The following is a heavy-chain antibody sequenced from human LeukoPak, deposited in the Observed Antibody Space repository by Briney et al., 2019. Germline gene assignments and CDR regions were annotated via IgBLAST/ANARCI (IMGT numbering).Heavy chain of an antibody. J-gene: IGHJ3*02. V-gene: IGHV4-34*01. CDR1: GGSFSGYY. D-gene: IGHD3-16*02. CDR2: INHSGST. CDR3: ARGGNVWGSYRPPSFDI. Sequence: PSETLSLTCAVYGGSFSGYYWSWIRQPPGKGLEWIGEINHSGSTNYNPSLKSRVAISVDTSKNQFSLKLSSVTAADTAVYYCARGGNVWGSYRPPSFDIWGQGTMVTVSS.